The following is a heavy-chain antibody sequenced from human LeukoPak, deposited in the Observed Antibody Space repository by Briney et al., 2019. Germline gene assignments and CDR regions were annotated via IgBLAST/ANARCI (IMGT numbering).Heavy chain of an antibody. CDR3: ASAPYGDYAFDY. V-gene: IGHV4-39*07. J-gene: IGHJ4*02. CDR1: GGSISSSSYY. CDR2: IYYSGST. Sequence: PSETLSLTCTVSGGSISSSSYYWGWIRQPPGKGLEWIGSIYYSGSTYYNPSLKSRVTISVDTSKNQFSLKLSSVTAADTAVYYCASAPYGDYAFDYWGQGTLVTVSS. D-gene: IGHD4-17*01.